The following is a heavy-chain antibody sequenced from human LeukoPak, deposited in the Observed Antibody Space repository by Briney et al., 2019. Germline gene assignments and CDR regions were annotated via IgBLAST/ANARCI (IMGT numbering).Heavy chain of an antibody. J-gene: IGHJ4*02. CDR2: IFYSGST. V-gene: IGHV4-59*01. CDR1: IDSISSYY. CDR3: AGSYNWSDDFDY. Sequence: AETLSLTCTVSIDSISSYYWSWIRQPPGKGLEWVGYIFYSGSTNYNPSLKSRVTISVDTSKNQLSLKLNSVTAADTAVYYCAGSYNWSDDFDYWGPGTLVT. D-gene: IGHD1-1*01.